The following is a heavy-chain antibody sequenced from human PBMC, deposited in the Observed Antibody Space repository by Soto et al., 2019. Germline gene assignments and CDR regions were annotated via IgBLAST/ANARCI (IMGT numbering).Heavy chain of an antibody. D-gene: IGHD5-12*01. V-gene: IGHV5-10-1*01. CDR1: GYSFTSYW. CDR2: IDPSDSYT. CDR3: ARHLQDRFYDYPHYYYGMDF. Sequence: GESLKISCKGSGYSFTSYWISWVRQMPGKGLEWMGRIDPSDSYTNYSPSFQGHVTISADKSISTAYLQWSSLKASDTAMYYCARHLQDRFYDYPHYYYGMDFWGQGTTVTVSS. J-gene: IGHJ6*02.